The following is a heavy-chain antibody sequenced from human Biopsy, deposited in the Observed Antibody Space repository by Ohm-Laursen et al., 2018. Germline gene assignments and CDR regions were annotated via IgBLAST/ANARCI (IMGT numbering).Heavy chain of an antibody. Sequence: GTLSLTCPVSGGSISNNNYYWGWIRQPPGKGLEWIGCIFYRGGTHYKPSLKSRVNISVDTSKNQFSLKRISVTAADTAVYYCARDYDTSGYYYVSWGQGTLVTVSS. CDR2: IFYRGGT. D-gene: IGHD3-22*01. CDR1: GGSISNNNYY. CDR3: ARDYDTSGYYYVS. V-gene: IGHV4-39*01. J-gene: IGHJ5*02.